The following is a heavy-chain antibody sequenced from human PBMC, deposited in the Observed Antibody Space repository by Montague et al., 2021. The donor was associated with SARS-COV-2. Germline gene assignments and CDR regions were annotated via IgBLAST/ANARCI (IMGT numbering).Heavy chain of an antibody. J-gene: IGHJ3*02. Sequence: SETLSLTCTVSGYSISSGYYWGWIRQPPGKGLEWIGSVHYTGITSYNESLKGRLTISVDTSENQFSLRMMSVTASDTAVYYCARHRANAGSFDIWGHGTLVTVSS. D-gene: IGHD1-1*01. CDR2: VHYTGIT. V-gene: IGHV4-38-2*02. CDR1: GYSISSGYY. CDR3: ARHRANAGSFDI.